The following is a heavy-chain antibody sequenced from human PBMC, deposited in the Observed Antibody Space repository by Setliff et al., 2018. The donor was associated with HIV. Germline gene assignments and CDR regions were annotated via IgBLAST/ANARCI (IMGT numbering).Heavy chain of an antibody. Sequence: SVKVSCKASGGTFSSYITAWVRQAPGQGLEWMGGIHPIFGTTNYARDFMGRVSITADESTNTAYMDLRSLRSDDTAVYYCARDGRRYCSGGDCYSDPLTVDYWGQGTLVTVSS. D-gene: IGHD2-15*01. CDR1: GGTFSSYI. CDR2: IHPIFGTT. V-gene: IGHV1-69*13. J-gene: IGHJ4*02. CDR3: ARDGRRYCSGGDCYSDPLTVDY.